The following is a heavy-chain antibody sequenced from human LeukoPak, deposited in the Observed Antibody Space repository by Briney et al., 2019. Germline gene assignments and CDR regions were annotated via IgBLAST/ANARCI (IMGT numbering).Heavy chain of an antibody. CDR1: GFTCSDYY. CDR3: VRGGDVTSNYKADYYYYMDV. CDR2: ISGSGTTI. J-gene: IGHJ6*03. Sequence: GGSLRLSCAASGFTCSDYYMSWIRQAPGKGLEWLSYISGSGTTIYYADSVMGRFTISRDNAENSLFLQMSSLRAEDTAVYYCVRGGDVTSNYKADYYYYMDVWGKGTTVTVSS. V-gene: IGHV3-11*04. D-gene: IGHD1-7*01.